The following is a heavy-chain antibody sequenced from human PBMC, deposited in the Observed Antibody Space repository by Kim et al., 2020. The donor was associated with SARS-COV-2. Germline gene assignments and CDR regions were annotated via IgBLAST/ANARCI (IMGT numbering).Heavy chain of an antibody. CDR1: GFTFSNYA. CDR3: AKDMVVVPAATLDY. J-gene: IGHJ4*02. D-gene: IGHD2-2*01. V-gene: IGHV3-23*01. Sequence: GGSLRLSCAASGFTFSNYAMSWVRQAPGKGLEWVSAISGGGGSTYYADSVKGRFTISRDNSKNTLYLQMNSLRAEDTAIYYCAKDMVVVPAATLDYWGQGTLVTVSS. CDR2: ISGGGGST.